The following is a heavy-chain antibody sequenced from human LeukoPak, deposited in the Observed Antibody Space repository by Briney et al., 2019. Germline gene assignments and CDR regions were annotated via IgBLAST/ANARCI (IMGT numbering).Heavy chain of an antibody. CDR3: ASSGYYDSSGYGFDY. CDR2: INPNSGGT. J-gene: IGHJ4*02. D-gene: IGHD3-22*01. V-gene: IGHV1-2*06. Sequence: ASVKVSCKAPGGSFCRYAISWVRQAPGQGLEWMGRINPNSGGTNYAQKFQGRVTMTRDTSISTAYMELSRLRSDDTAVYYCASSGYYDSSGYGFDYWGQGTLVTVSS. CDR1: GGSFCRYA.